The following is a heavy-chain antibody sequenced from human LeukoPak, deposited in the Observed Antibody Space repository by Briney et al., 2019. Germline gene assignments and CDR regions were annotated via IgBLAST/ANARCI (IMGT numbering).Heavy chain of an antibody. Sequence: GESLKISCKGSGYSFTSYWIGWVRPMPGKGLEWMGIIFPGDSDTIYNPSFQGQVTISADKSINTAYLQWSSLKASDTAMYYCATSGSQTKFDFWGQGTLVTVSS. V-gene: IGHV5-51*01. CDR2: IFPGDSDT. D-gene: IGHD3-10*01. CDR1: GYSFTSYW. CDR3: ATSGSQTKFDF. J-gene: IGHJ4*02.